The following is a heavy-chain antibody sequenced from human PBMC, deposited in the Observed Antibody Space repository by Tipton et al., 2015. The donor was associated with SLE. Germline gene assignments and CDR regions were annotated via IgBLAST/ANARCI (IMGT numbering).Heavy chain of an antibody. CDR2: ISNPRSDE. J-gene: IGHJ4*02. CDR1: GFTFSNFN. D-gene: IGHD3-22*01. V-gene: IGHV3-30*04. Sequence: QLVQSGGGVVQPGGSLRLSCVASGFTFSNFNMHWVRQAPGKGLEWVAAISNPRSDEYYADSVKGRFTISRDNSKNTLYLQMNSLRPEDTAVYHCASGTEGYFYHSSGYDYWGQGTLVTVSP. CDR3: ASGTEGYFYHSSGYDY.